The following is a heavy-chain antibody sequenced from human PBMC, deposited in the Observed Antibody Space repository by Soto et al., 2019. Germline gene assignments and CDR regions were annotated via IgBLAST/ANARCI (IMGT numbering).Heavy chain of an antibody. Sequence: ASVKVSCKTSGYTFTSYGISWVRQAPGQGLEWMGWITANNVNTNYAQKFQGRVTMTTDTSTATAYMELRSLRSDDMAVYYCARDMGGYYFEPNDYWGQGTLVTVSS. V-gene: IGHV1-18*03. D-gene: IGHD3-22*01. CDR3: ARDMGGYYFEPNDY. CDR1: GYTFTSYG. CDR2: ITANNVNT. J-gene: IGHJ4*02.